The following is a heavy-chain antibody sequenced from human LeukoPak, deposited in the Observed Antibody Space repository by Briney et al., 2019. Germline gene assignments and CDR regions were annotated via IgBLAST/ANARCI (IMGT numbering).Heavy chain of an antibody. V-gene: IGHV4-59*01. Sequence: SETLSLTCTVSGGSISSYYWSWIRQPPGKGLEWIGYIYYSGSTNYNPSLKSRVTISVDTSENQFSLKLSSVTAADTAVYYCARVVLNYDFWSGYSGSPIAAFDIWGQGTMVTVSS. CDR2: IYYSGST. CDR1: GGSISSYY. D-gene: IGHD3-3*01. J-gene: IGHJ3*02. CDR3: ARVVLNYDFWSGYSGSPIAAFDI.